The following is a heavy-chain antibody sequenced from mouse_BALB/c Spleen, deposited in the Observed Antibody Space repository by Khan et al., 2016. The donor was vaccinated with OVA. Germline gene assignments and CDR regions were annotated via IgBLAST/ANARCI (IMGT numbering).Heavy chain of an antibody. CDR2: YFPNSGGS. CDR3: VRSGYGSFAF. J-gene: IGHJ3*01. CDR1: GYTFTDYN. D-gene: IGHD1-2*01. Sequence: VQLKQSGPEVVKPGASVKISCKATGYTFTDYNMDWVKQRHGESLEWIGYYFPNSGGSGYNQKFKTKATLTVDISSSTAYMDLRSLTSEDSAVYYYVRSGYGSFAFGGQGTLVTASA. V-gene: IGHV1S29*02.